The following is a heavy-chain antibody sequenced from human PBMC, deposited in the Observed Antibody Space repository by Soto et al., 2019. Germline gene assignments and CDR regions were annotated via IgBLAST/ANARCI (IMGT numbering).Heavy chain of an antibody. V-gene: IGHV3-23*01. Sequence: EVQLLESGGGLVQPGGSLRLSCAASGFTFSSYAMSWVRQAPGKGLEWVSALSGSGGSTNYADSVKGRFTISRDNPKNTLFLQMSSLRAEDTAVYYCAKALTVYDSSGYYGMDVWGQGTTVTVSS. J-gene: IGHJ6*02. CDR3: AKALTVYDSSGYYGMDV. CDR2: LSGSGGST. D-gene: IGHD3-22*01. CDR1: GFTFSSYA.